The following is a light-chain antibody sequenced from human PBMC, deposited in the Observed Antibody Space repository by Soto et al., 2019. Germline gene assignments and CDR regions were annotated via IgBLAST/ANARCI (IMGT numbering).Light chain of an antibody. Sequence: EIVRTQSPDTLSVSPGERATLSCRASQSVSSNLAWYQQKPGQAPRLLIYATSTRATGIPARFSGSGSGTDFTLTISRLEPEDFAVYYCQQYGSSPPITFGQGTRLE. CDR2: ATS. V-gene: IGKV3-20*01. CDR3: QQYGSSPPIT. CDR1: QSVSSN. J-gene: IGKJ5*01.